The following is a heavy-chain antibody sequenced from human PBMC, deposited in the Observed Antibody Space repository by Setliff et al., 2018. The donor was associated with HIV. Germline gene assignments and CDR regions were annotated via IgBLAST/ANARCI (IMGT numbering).Heavy chain of an antibody. CDR2: IYNSGST. Sequence: PSETLSLTCTVSGGPINRISYYWGWIRQAPGRGLEWIGSIYNSGSTYYNPSLKSRIIISSDTSKNQISLRLTSVTAADTAVYFCARSLAGLMNYFDYWGQGMQVTVSS. CDR3: ARSLAGLMNYFDY. V-gene: IGHV4-39*01. D-gene: IGHD6-19*01. CDR1: GGPINRISYY. J-gene: IGHJ4*02.